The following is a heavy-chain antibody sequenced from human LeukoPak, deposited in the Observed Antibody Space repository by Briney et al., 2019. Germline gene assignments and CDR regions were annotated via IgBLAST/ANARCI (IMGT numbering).Heavy chain of an antibody. CDR2: INYSGST. D-gene: IGHD2-2*01. CDR1: GGSISSYY. Sequence: PSETLSLTCTVSGGSISSYYWSWIRQPQGKGQEREGNINYSGSTNNNPSPTSQVTISVNPSKNQFYLKLSSVTAADAAVYYCASRPRAVRGIVVVPAVAFDIWGQGTMVTVSS. V-gene: IGHV4-59*12. J-gene: IGHJ3*02. CDR3: ASRPRAVRGIVVVPAVAFDI.